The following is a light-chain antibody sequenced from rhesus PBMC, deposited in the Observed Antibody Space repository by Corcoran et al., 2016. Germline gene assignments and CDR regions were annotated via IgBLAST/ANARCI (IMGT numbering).Light chain of an antibody. J-gene: IGKJ2*01. V-gene: IGKV2-78*01. CDR2: LVS. CDR1: QSLLHTNAYTY. CDR3: EQTLQSPHS. Sequence: DIVMTQTPLTLSVTPGEPASISCRSSQSLLHTNAYTYLPWYFQQPGQCPQLLIYLVSTRASGVPDRFRASGSDTDFTLKISRVEPEDVGVYYCEQTLQSPHSFGQGTKMEIK.